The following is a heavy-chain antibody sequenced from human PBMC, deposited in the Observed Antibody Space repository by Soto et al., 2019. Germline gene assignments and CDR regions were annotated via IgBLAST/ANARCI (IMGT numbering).Heavy chain of an antibody. J-gene: IGHJ4*02. V-gene: IGHV1-3*01. Sequence: ASVKVSCKASGDTFTSYAMHWVRQAPGQRLEWMGWINAGNGNTKYSQKFQGRVTITRDTSASTAYMELSSLRSEDTAVYYCARGGREYYDIWYGYCDYWGQGKMVTVSS. CDR2: INAGNGNT. CDR1: GDTFTSYA. CDR3: ARGGREYYDIWYGYCDY. D-gene: IGHD3-3*01.